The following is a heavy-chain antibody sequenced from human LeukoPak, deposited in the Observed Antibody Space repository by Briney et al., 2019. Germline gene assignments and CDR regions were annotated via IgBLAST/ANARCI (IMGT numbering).Heavy chain of an antibody. D-gene: IGHD6-13*01. CDR2: IYYTGST. V-gene: IGHV4-59*12. Sequence: PSETLSLTCTVSGGSISGYYWNWIRQPPGKGLEWIGYIYYTGSTSYNPSLKSRVTISLDTSKNQFSLKLSSVTAADTALYYCARDMGYRSSWVNGMEVWGQGTTVTVSS. CDR3: ARDMGYRSSWVNGMEV. CDR1: GGSISGYY. J-gene: IGHJ6*02.